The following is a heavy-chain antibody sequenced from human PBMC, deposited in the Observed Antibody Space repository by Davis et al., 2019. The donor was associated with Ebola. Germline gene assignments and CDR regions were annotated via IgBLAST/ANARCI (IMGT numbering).Heavy chain of an antibody. Sequence: PGGSLRLSCVASRFDFNLYEMNWVRQAPGKGLEWVAVISFDGSDTYYADSVKGRFTISRDNFKTTVDLQMNSLRPEDTALYYCAKDARGGYYYADFWGQGTLVTVSS. D-gene: IGHD3-22*01. V-gene: IGHV3-30*18. CDR3: AKDARGGYYYADF. CDR1: RFDFNLYE. J-gene: IGHJ4*02. CDR2: ISFDGSDT.